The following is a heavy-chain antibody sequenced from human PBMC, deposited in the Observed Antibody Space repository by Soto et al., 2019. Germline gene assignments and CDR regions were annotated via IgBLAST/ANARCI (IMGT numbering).Heavy chain of an antibody. D-gene: IGHD3-3*01. CDR1: GYTLTELS. V-gene: IGHV1-24*01. Sequence: GASVKVSCKVSGYTLTELSMHWVRQAPGKGLEWMGGFDPEDGETIYAQKFQGRVTMTEDTSTDTAYMELSSLRSEDTAVYYCATYPTIFGVVIPDFDYWGQGTMVTVYS. CDR3: ATYPTIFGVVIPDFDY. J-gene: IGHJ4*02. CDR2: FDPEDGET.